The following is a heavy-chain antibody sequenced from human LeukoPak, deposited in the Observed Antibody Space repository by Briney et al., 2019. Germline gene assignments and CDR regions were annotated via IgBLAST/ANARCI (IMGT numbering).Heavy chain of an antibody. V-gene: IGHV3-30*04. CDR1: GFTFSSYA. D-gene: IGHD3-10*02. CDR3: AELGITMIGGV. Sequence: GGSLRLSCAASGFTFSSYAIHWVRQAPGKGLEGVAIISYDGSNKYYADSVKGRFTISRDNSKNTLYLQMNSLRPEDTAVYYCAELGITMIGGVWGKGTTVTISS. J-gene: IGHJ6*04. CDR2: ISYDGSNK.